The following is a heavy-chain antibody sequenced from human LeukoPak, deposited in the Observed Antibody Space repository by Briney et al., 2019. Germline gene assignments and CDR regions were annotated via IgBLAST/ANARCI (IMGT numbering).Heavy chain of an antibody. CDR1: EFTISRYW. CDR2: INNDGSIT. D-gene: IGHD1/OR15-1a*01. Sequence: GGSLRLSCAASEFTISRYWMHWVRHAPGKGLVWVSNINNDGSITTYADSVKGRFTISRDNVKNTLFLQMNSLGAEDTALYYCARGWNTTPRSGFDIWGLGTMVTVSS. CDR3: ARGWNTTPRSGFDI. V-gene: IGHV3-74*01. J-gene: IGHJ3*02.